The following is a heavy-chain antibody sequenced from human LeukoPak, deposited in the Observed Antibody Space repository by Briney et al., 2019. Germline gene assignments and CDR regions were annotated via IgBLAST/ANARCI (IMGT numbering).Heavy chain of an antibody. J-gene: IGHJ3*02. CDR1: GFTFSSYA. V-gene: IGHV3-23*01. CDR2: ISGSGGST. Sequence: GGSLRLSCAASGFTFSSYAMSWVRQAPGQGLEWVSAISGSGGSTYYADSVKGRFTISRDNSKNTLYLQMNSLRAEDTAVYYCARDSSGSLHGAFDIWGRGTMVTVSS. CDR3: ARDSSGSLHGAFDI. D-gene: IGHD1-26*01.